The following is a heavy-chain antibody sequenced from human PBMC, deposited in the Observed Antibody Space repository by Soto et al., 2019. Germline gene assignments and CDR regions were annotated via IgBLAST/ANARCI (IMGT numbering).Heavy chain of an antibody. Sequence: PGESLKISGKGSGYSFTSYWISWVRQMPGKGLEWMGRIDPSDSYTNYSPSFQGHVTISADKSISTAYLQWSSLKASDTAMYYCAKVIYSYGGYYYYYYGMDVWGQGTTVTVSS. V-gene: IGHV5-10-1*01. J-gene: IGHJ6*02. CDR2: IDPSDSYT. D-gene: IGHD5-18*01. CDR1: GYSFTSYW. CDR3: AKVIYSYGGYYYYYYGMDV.